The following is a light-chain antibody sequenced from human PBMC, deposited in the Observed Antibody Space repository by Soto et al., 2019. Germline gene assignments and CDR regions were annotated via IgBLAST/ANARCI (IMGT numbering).Light chain of an antibody. CDR1: QSISSW. CDR3: QQYNSYSTWT. J-gene: IGKJ1*01. V-gene: IGKV1-5*01. CDR2: DAS. Sequence: DIQMTQSPSTLSASVGDRVTITCRASQSISSWLAWYQQKPGEAPKLLIYDASSLESGVPSRFSGSGSGTEFTLTISSLQPDDFATYYCQQYNSYSTWTFGQGTKV.